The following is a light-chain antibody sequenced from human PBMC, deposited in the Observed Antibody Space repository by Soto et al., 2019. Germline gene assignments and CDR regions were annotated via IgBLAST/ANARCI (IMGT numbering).Light chain of an antibody. J-gene: IGKJ4*01. Sequence: DVQMTQSPSSVSASVGDRVTITCRASQNIGTWLVWYQQKPGKAPKLLIYAASTLQSGVPSRFSGSGSGTDFTLTISSLQPEDFATYYCQQAQEFPRVTFGGGTKVDVK. CDR2: AAS. V-gene: IGKV1-12*01. CDR1: QNIGTW. CDR3: QQAQEFPRVT.